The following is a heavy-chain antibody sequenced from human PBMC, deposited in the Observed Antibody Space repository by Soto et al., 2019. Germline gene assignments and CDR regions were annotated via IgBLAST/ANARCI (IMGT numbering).Heavy chain of an antibody. V-gene: IGHV1-18*01. D-gene: IGHD3-16*01. CDR2: ISTYNGHT. CDR1: GYSFNTYG. Sequence: QVQLVQSGGGVKRPGASLRVSCKASGYSFNTYGIGWVRQDPGQGLEWMGWISTYNGHTDYAQKFQGRVTTTTDTSTNTVSMELRSLTSDDTAVYYCARGRTWGARDFDYWGQGALVTVSS. CDR3: ARGRTWGARDFDY. J-gene: IGHJ4*02.